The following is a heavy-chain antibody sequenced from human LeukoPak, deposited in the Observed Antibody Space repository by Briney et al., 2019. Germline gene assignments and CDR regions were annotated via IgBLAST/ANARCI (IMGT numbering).Heavy chain of an antibody. V-gene: IGHV3-48*01. J-gene: IGHJ4*02. CDR1: GFTFSSYS. Sequence: GGSLRLSCVASGFTFSSYSMNWVRQAPGKGLEWVSYIRSSSSPIYYADSVRGRFTVSRDNAKNSLYLQMNSLRAEDTAVYYCTRDPEALDYWGQGTLVIVSS. CDR2: IRSSSSPI. CDR3: TRDPEALDY.